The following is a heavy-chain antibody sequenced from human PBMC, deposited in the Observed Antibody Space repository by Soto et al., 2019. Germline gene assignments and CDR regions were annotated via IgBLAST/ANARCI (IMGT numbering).Heavy chain of an antibody. V-gene: IGHV1-8*01. CDR3: ARGGVFFFAAPTNPFDY. D-gene: IGHD3-10*01. CDR2: MNPNSGNT. Sequence: QVQLVQSGAEVKKPGASVKVSCKASGYTFTSYDINWVRQATGQGLEWMGWMNPNSGNTGYAQKFQGRVTMTRNTSISTAYMELSSLRSEDTGVYYCARGGVFFFAAPTNPFDYWGQGTLVTVSS. J-gene: IGHJ4*02. CDR1: GYTFTSYD.